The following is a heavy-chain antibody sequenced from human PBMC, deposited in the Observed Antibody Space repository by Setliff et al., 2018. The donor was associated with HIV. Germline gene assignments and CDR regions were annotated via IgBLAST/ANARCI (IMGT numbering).Heavy chain of an antibody. V-gene: IGHV2-5*01. CDR3: AYSGRQLRGPYFDF. J-gene: IGHJ4*02. Sequence: SGPTLVNPTQTLTLTCIFSGLSLSTSGVGVGWIRQSPGKALEWLAFIYWNNNKHYSTSLKSRLTVTKDTSKNRVVFTMTSMDPVDTATYYCAYSGRQLRGPYFDFWGQGTPVTVSS. D-gene: IGHD1-1*01. CDR2: IYWNNNK. CDR1: GLSLSTSGVG.